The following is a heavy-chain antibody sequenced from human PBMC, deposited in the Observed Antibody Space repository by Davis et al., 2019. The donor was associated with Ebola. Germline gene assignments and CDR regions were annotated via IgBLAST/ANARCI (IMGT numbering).Heavy chain of an antibody. Sequence: GESLKISCAASGFTFSSYWMSWVRQAPGKGLEWVANIKQDGSEKYYVDSVKGRFTISRDNAKNSLYLQMNSLRAEDTAVYYCAKGNNWNSPFDYWGQGTLVTVSS. CDR1: GFTFSSYW. CDR3: AKGNNWNSPFDY. CDR2: IKQDGSEK. J-gene: IGHJ4*02. D-gene: IGHD1-20*01. V-gene: IGHV3-7*03.